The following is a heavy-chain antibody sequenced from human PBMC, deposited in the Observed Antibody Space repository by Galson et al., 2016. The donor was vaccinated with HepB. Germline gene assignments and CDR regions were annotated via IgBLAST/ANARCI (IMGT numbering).Heavy chain of an antibody. D-gene: IGHD3-3*01. CDR3: ARSSFGVSNP. CDR2: ISAYNGNT. J-gene: IGHJ5*02. CDR1: GYTFTNYG. Sequence: SVKVSCKASGYTFTNYGISWVRQAPGQGFECMGWISAYNGNTDYAQKFHGRVTMTTDTSTNTAYMELRSLRSDDTAMYYCARSSFGVSNPWGQGTLVTVSS. V-gene: IGHV1-18*01.